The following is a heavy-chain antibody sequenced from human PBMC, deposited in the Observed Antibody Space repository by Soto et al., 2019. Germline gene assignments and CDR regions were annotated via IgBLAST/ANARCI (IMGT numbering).Heavy chain of an antibody. V-gene: IGHV4-39*01. CDR3: ARQVVDGAVAGSESFDY. CDR1: GGSISSTSYY. Sequence: QLQLQESGPGLVKPSETLSLTCTVSGGSISSTSYYWVWIRQPPGKGLEWIGSLYHSGSTYYNPSFKTRVTISVDTSVDQFSLRLCSVTAADTAVYYCARQVVDGAVAGSESFDYWGQGTLVTVSS. CDR2: LYHSGST. D-gene: IGHD6-19*01. J-gene: IGHJ4*02.